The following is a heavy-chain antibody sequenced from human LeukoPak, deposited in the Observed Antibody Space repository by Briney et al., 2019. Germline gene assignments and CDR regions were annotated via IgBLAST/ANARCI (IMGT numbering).Heavy chain of an antibody. Sequence: ASVKVSCKASGYTFTSYGISWVRQAPGQGLEWMGMINPSGGSIGYAQKFQGRVTMTRDMSTSTVYMELSSLRSEDTAVLYCARRAQVERRPSQFDYWGQGTLVTVSS. V-gene: IGHV1-46*01. D-gene: IGHD1-1*01. CDR3: ARRAQVERRPSQFDY. CDR2: INPSGGSI. CDR1: GYTFTSYG. J-gene: IGHJ4*02.